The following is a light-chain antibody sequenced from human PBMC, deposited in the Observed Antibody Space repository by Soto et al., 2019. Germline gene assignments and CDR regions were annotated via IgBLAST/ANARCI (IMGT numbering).Light chain of an antibody. CDR3: HQYGSAPWT. V-gene: IGKV3-20*01. CDR1: QSVSSNY. CDR2: GAS. J-gene: IGKJ1*01. Sequence: LVLTQSPGTLSLSPGGRVALSWRASQSVSSNYVAWYQQKPGQAPRLLISGASNRATGTPDRFRGSGSGTDFTLTITRLEPEEFAVYYCHQYGSAPWTFGQGTKVDIK.